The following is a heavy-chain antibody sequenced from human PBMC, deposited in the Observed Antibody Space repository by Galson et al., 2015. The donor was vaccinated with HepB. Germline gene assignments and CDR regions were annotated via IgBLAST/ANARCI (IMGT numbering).Heavy chain of an antibody. Sequence: SLRLSCAASGFTFSSYGMHWVRQAPGKGLEWVSYISSSGSTIYYADSVKGRFTISRDNAKNSLYLQMNSLRAEDTAVYYCARESGSGSPTPGWFDPWGQGTLVTVSS. V-gene: IGHV3-48*03. CDR1: GFTFSSYG. CDR3: ARESGSGSPTPGWFDP. J-gene: IGHJ5*02. CDR2: ISSSGSTI. D-gene: IGHD3-10*01.